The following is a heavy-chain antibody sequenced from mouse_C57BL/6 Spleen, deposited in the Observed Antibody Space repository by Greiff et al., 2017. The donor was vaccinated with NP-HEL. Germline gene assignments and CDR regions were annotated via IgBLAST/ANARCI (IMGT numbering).Heavy chain of an antibody. CDR1: GYTFTSYW. Sequence: VQLQQPGAELVKPGASVKLSCKASGYTFTSYWMHWVKQRPGQGLEWIGMIHPNSGSTKYNEKFKSKATLTVDKSSSTAYMQLSSLTSEDSAVYYFPQGRVPGGCYYAMDYWGQGTSVTVSS. J-gene: IGHJ4*01. V-gene: IGHV1-64*01. D-gene: IGHD2-14*01. CDR2: IHPNSGST. CDR3: PQGRVPGGCYYAMDY.